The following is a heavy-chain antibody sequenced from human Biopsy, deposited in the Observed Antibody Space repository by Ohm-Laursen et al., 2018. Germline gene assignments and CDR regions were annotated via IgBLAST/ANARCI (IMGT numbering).Heavy chain of an antibody. CDR1: GFTFSSYA. CDR2: ITSSGDTT. D-gene: IGHD3-22*01. Sequence: SLRLSCSAPGFTFSSYAMSWVRQAPGKGLEWVSAITSSGDTTYYSDSVKGRFTISRDSSKNTLNLQMNNLRAEDTAVYYCAKDQGYYYDRSVYYYFDYWGQGTLVTVSS. J-gene: IGHJ4*02. V-gene: IGHV3-23*01. CDR3: AKDQGYYYDRSVYYYFDY.